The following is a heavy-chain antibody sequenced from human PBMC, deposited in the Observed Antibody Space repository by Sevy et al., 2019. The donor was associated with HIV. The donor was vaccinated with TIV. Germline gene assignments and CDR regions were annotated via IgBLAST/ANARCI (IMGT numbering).Heavy chain of an antibody. CDR3: ARSIFGDGYNYGYFDY. J-gene: IGHJ4*02. Sequence: ASVKVSCKASGYTFTSYAMNWVRQAPGQGLEWMGWINTNTGNPTYPQGFTGRFVFSLDTSVSTAYLQISSLKAEDTAVYYCARSIFGDGYNYGYFDYWGQGTLVTVSS. CDR1: GYTFTSYA. V-gene: IGHV7-4-1*02. D-gene: IGHD5-12*01. CDR2: INTNTGNP.